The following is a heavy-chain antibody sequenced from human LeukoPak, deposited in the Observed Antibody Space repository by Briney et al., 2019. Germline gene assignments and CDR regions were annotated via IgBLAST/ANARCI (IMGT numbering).Heavy chain of an antibody. Sequence: SETLSLTCTVSGGSISSSGYYWGWIRQPPGKGLEWIGSIYYSGSTYYNPSLKSRVTISVDTSKNQFSLKLSSVTAADTAVYYCARQHFYNWNGAGAFDIWGQGTMVTVSS. CDR1: GGSISSSGYY. CDR3: ARQHFYNWNGAGAFDI. D-gene: IGHD1-20*01. CDR2: IYYSGST. V-gene: IGHV4-39*01. J-gene: IGHJ3*02.